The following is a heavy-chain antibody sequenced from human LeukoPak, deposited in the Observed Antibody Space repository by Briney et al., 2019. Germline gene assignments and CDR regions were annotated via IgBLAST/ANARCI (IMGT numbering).Heavy chain of an antibody. CDR2: IWYDGSNK. Sequence: GGSLRLSCAASGFTFSSYGTHCVRQPPGKGLEWVAVIWYDGSNKYYADSVKGRFTISRDNSKNTLYLQMNSLRAEDTAVYYCARDHDVPAAVRGYYYYGMDVWGQGTTVTVSS. D-gene: IGHD2-2*01. V-gene: IGHV3-33*01. CDR3: ARDHDVPAAVRGYYYYGMDV. CDR1: GFTFSSYG. J-gene: IGHJ6*02.